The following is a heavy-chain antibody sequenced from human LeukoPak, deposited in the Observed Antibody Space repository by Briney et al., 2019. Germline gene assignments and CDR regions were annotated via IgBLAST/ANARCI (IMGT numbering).Heavy chain of an antibody. CDR3: ARDRDIVVVPAANTYYYYGMDV. CDR1: GGTFSSYA. CDR2: IIPIFGTA. D-gene: IGHD2-2*01. V-gene: IGHV1-69*01. Sequence: GASVNVSCKASGGTFSSYAISWVRQAPGQGLEWMGGIIPIFGTANYAQKFQGRVTITADESTSTAYMELSSLRSEDTAVYYCARDRDIVVVPAANTYYYYGMDVWGQGTTVTVSS. J-gene: IGHJ6*02.